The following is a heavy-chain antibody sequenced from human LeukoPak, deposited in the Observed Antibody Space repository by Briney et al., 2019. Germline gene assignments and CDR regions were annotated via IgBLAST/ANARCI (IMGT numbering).Heavy chain of an antibody. J-gene: IGHJ4*02. Sequence: PGGSLRLSCAASGFTFSSYGMHWVRQAPGKGLEGVAFIRYDGSNKYYADSVKGRFTISRDNSKNTLYLQMSSLRAEDTAVYYCAKTRRRYCSGGSCYSIDYWGQGTLVTVSS. CDR1: GFTFSSYG. CDR3: AKTRRRYCSGGSCYSIDY. CDR2: IRYDGSNK. D-gene: IGHD2-15*01. V-gene: IGHV3-30*02.